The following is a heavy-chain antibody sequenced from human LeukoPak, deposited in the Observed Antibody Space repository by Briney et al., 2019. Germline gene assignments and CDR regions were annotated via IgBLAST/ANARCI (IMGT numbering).Heavy chain of an antibody. D-gene: IGHD4-23*01. J-gene: IGHJ6*01. CDR1: GGTFTSYA. Sequence: SVKVSCKASGGTFTSYAISWVRQAPGQGLEWMGRIIPIFGTTNYAQKFQGRVTMTADESTSTAYMELSSLRSEDTAVYYCVKLTHLDTHSYSYGMEVWGEGPTVTVSS. CDR2: IIPIFGTT. V-gene: IGHV1-69*13. CDR3: VKLTHLDTHSYSYGMEV.